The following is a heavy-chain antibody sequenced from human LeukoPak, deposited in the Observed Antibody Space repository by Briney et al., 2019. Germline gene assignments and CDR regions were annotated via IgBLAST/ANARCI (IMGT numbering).Heavy chain of an antibody. CDR1: GFTFNDYY. V-gene: IGHV3-11*01. Sequence: GGSLRLSCAASGFTFNDYYMSWIRQAPGKGLEWLSYINIGGTNTHYADSVKGRFTISRDNAKRSLYLEMNNLRAEDTAVYYCATDGAGFDTWGQGTLVTVSS. CDR3: ATDGAGFDT. CDR2: INIGGTNT. J-gene: IGHJ5*02.